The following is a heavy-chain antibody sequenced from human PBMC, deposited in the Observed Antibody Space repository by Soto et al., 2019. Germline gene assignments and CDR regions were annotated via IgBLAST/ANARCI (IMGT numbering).Heavy chain of an antibody. CDR1: GFTFDDYA. V-gene: IGHV3-9*01. J-gene: IGHJ6*03. Sequence: GGSLRLSCAASGFTFDDYAMHWVRQAPGKGLEWVSGISWNSGSIGYADSVKGRFTISRDNAKNSLYLQMNSLRAEDTALYYCAKSAVDYYYYYMDVWGKGTTVTVSS. CDR2: ISWNSGSI. CDR3: AKSAVDYYYYYMDV.